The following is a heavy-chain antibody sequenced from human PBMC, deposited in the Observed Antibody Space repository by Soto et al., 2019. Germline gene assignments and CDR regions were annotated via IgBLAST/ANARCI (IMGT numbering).Heavy chain of an antibody. V-gene: IGHV1-18*01. CDR3: AREGVAPYYYYGMDV. CDR2: ISTYNGDT. CDR1: GYTFTRSG. J-gene: IGHJ6*02. D-gene: IGHD5-12*01. Sequence: ASVKVSCKASGYTFTRSGISWVRQAPGQGLEWMGWISTYNGDTNYAQAFQGRVTMTTDTSTSTVHMEVRSLRSDDTAVYYCAREGVAPYYYYGMDVWGQGTLVTVSS.